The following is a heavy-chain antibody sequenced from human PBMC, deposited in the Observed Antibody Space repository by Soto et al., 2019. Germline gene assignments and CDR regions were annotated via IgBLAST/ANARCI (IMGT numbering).Heavy chain of an antibody. CDR1: GYTFTGYY. V-gene: IGHV1-2*04. J-gene: IGHJ6*02. CDR3: AVPGIAAAGTEDYYYYYGMDV. Sequence: ASVKVSCKASGYTFTGYYMHWVRQAPGQGLEWMGWINPNSGGTNYAQKVQGWVTMTRDTSFSTAYMELSRLRSDDTAVYYCAVPGIAAAGTEDYYYYYGMDVWGQGTTVTVSS. D-gene: IGHD6-13*01. CDR2: INPNSGGT.